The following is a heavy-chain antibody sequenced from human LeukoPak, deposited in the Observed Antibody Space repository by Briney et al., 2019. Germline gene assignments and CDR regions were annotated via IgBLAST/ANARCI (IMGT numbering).Heavy chain of an antibody. V-gene: IGHV3-23*01. J-gene: IGHJ4*02. CDR1: GFTFSSYA. CDR3: AKRTGGEVAARGFDY. CDR2: TSGSGGST. Sequence: GGSLRLSCTASGFTFSSYAMSWVRQAPGKGLERVSGTSGSGGSTYYADSVKGRFSISRDNSKNTLYLQMNSLRAEDTAVYYCAKRTGGEVAARGFDYWGQGTLVTVSS. D-gene: IGHD6-19*01.